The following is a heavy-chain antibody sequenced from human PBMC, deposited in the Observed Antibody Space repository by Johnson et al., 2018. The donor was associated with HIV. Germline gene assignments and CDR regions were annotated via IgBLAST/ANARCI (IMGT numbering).Heavy chain of an antibody. CDR2: ISYDGSNK. V-gene: IGHV3-30*14. D-gene: IGHD2/OR15-2a*01. CDR1: GFTFSSYA. CDR3: ARNSRNDAFDI. Sequence: QVQLVESGGGVVQPGRSLRLSCAASGFTFSSYAMHWVRQAPGKVLEWVAVISYDGSNKYYADSVKGRFTISRDNSKNTLYLQMGSLRTEDMAVYSCARNSRNDAFDIWGQGTMVTVSS. J-gene: IGHJ3*02.